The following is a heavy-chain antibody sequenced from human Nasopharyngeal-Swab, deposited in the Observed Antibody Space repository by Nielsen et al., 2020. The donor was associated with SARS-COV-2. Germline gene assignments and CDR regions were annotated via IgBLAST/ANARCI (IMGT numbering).Heavy chain of an antibody. CDR2: ISWNSGSI. J-gene: IGHJ3*02. CDR1: GFTFDDYA. V-gene: IGHV3-9*01. Sequence: SLKISCAASGFTFDDYAMHWVRQAPGKGLEWVSGISWNSGSIGYADSVKGRFTISRDNAKNSLYLQMNSLRAEDTAVYYCAKDQFSIFGEDAFDIWGQGTMVTVSS. D-gene: IGHD3-3*01. CDR3: AKDQFSIFGEDAFDI.